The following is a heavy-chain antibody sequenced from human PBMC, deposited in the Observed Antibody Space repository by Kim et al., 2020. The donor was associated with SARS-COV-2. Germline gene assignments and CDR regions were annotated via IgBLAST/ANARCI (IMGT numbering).Heavy chain of an antibody. V-gene: IGHV4-39*01. J-gene: IGHJ4*02. CDR3: ASHVEAAAGRIDY. D-gene: IGHD6-13*01. CDR1: GGSISSSSYY. Sequence: SETLSLTCTVSGGSISSSSYYWGWIRQPPGKGLEWIGSIYYSGSTYYNPSLKSRVTISVDTSKNQFSLKLSSVTAADTAVYYCASHVEAAAGRIDYWGQGTLVTVSS. CDR2: IYYSGST.